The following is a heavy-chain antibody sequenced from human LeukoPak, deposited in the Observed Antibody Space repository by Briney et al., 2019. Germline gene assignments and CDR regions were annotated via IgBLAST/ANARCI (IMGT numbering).Heavy chain of an antibody. CDR2: ISYDGSNK. CDR3: ARDNSPKRSSTIDY. D-gene: IGHD2-2*01. V-gene: IGHV3-30*04. J-gene: IGHJ4*02. Sequence: GGSLRLSCAASGFTFSSYAMHWVRQAPGKGLEWVAVISYDGSNKYYADSVKGRFTISRDNSKNTLYLQMNSLRAEDTAVYYCARDNSPKRSSTIDYWGQGTLVTVSS. CDR1: GFTFSSYA.